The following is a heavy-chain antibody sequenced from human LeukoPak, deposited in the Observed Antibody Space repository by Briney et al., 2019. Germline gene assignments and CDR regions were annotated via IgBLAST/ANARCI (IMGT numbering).Heavy chain of an antibody. CDR1: GFTFDDYA. CDR3: AKDGGPYGGIRGYFDY. Sequence: GGSLRLSCAASGFTFDDYAMHWVRQAPGKGLEWVSGISWNSVSIDYADSVKGRLTISRDNAKKFLFLQMNSLRVEDMALYYCAKDGGPYGGIRGYFDYWGQGTLVTASS. V-gene: IGHV3-9*03. CDR2: ISWNSVSI. J-gene: IGHJ4*02. D-gene: IGHD4-23*01.